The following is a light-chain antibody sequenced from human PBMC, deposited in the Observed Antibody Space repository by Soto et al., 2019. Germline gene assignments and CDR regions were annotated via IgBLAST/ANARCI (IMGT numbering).Light chain of an antibody. CDR1: QSVSNY. J-gene: IGKJ5*01. CDR2: DAS. CDR3: QQRSNWIT. V-gene: IGKV3-11*01. Sequence: EIVLTQSPATLSLSPGERATLSCRASQSVSNYLAWYQQKPGQSPRLLIYDASNRASGIPARFSGSGSGTDYTLTISSLEPEDFAVYYCQQRSNWITFGQGTRLEIK.